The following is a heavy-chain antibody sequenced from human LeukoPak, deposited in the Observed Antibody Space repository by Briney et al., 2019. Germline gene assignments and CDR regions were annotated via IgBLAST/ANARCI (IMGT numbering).Heavy chain of an antibody. Sequence: PSETLSLTCAVYGGSFSGYYWSWIRQPPGKGLEWIGEINHSGSTNYNPSLKSRVTISVDTSKNQFSLKLSSVTAADTAVYYCAREVRGYYDSSGYPHDAFDIWGQGTMVTVSS. CDR1: GGSFSGYY. CDR3: AREVRGYYDSSGYPHDAFDI. J-gene: IGHJ3*02. CDR2: INHSGST. V-gene: IGHV4-34*01. D-gene: IGHD3-22*01.